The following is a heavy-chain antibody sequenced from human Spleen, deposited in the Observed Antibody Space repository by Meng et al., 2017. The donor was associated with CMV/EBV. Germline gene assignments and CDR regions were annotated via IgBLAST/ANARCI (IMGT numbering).Heavy chain of an antibody. D-gene: IGHD6-13*01. CDR3: ASCIAAAGYYYYGMDV. CDR2: IIPILGTA. CDR1: GGTFSSYT. J-gene: IGHJ6*02. Sequence: SVKVSCKASGGTFSSYTISWVRQAPGQGLEWMGRIIPILGTANYAQKFQGRVTITTDESTSTAYMELSSLRSEDTAVYYCASCIAAAGYYYYGMDVWGQGTTVTVSS. V-gene: IGHV1-69*16.